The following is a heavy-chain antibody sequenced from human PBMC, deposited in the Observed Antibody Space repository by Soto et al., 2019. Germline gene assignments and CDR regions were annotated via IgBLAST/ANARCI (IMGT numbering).Heavy chain of an antibody. J-gene: IGHJ6*04. D-gene: IGHD2-2*01. CDR2: ISDGGST. CDR3: AGYRSSSICPDDHYFGLEV. V-gene: IGHV4-59*01. Sequence: PSETLSLTCNVSGGSIYTYYWNWLRQSPGKGLERIGYISDGGSTNYNPSLKSRVTISVDTSKKQVSLKLSSVSAADTARYSWAGYRSSSICPDDHYFGLEVWGKGTTVTVS. CDR1: GGSIYTYY.